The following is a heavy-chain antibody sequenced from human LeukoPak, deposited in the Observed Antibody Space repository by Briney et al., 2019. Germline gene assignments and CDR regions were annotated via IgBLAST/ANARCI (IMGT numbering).Heavy chain of an antibody. D-gene: IGHD3-10*01. J-gene: IGHJ4*02. Sequence: PGGSLRLSCAASGFTVSSNYMSWVRQAPGKGLEWVSVIYSGGSTYYADSVKGRFTISRDNSKNTLYLQMNGLRAEDTAVYYCARAPDYYGSGSYYTNIEFDYWGQGTLVTVSS. V-gene: IGHV3-53*01. CDR3: ARAPDYYGSGSYYTNIEFDY. CDR2: IYSGGST. CDR1: GFTVSSNY.